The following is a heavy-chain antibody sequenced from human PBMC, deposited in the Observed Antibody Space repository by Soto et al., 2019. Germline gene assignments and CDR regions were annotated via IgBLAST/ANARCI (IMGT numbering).Heavy chain of an antibody. V-gene: IGHV1-3*01. CDR1: GYTFTRYT. CDR3: ARGIATGQHEP. J-gene: IGHJ5*02. D-gene: IGHD2-15*01. Sequence: QVQLVQSGAEVKKPGASVKISCKASGYTFTRYTMNWVRQAPGQRLEWMGWINPDNGNTKSSQKFQDRVIITRDTSASTAYMDLSSLRSEDTAVYYCARGIATGQHEPWGQGTLFTVSS. CDR2: INPDNGNT.